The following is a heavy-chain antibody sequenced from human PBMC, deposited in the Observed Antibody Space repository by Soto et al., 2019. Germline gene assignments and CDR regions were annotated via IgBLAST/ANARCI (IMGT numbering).Heavy chain of an antibody. CDR1: GFTLSDYE. V-gene: IGHV3-48*03. CDR2: ISTRGSTI. D-gene: IGHD1-26*01. CDR3: ARVRAGAANGYYGMDV. Sequence: VGSLRLSCSASGFTLSDYELHWVRQAPGKGLEWVSYISTRGSTIYYADSVKGRFTISRDNAKNSLYLEVNRLRPEDTGVYYCARVRAGAANGYYGMDVWGQGTTVTVSS. J-gene: IGHJ6*02.